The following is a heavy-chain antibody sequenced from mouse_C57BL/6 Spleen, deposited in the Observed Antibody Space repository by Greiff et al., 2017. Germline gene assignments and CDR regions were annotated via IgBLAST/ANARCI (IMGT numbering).Heavy chain of an antibody. V-gene: IGHV2-5*01. J-gene: IGHJ3*01. D-gene: IGHD3-3*01. CDR1: GFSLTSYG. CDR2: IWRGGST. Sequence: VKLMESGPGLVQPSPSLSITCTVSGFSLTSYGVHWVRQSPGKGLEWLGVIWRGGSTDYNAAFMSRLSITKDNSKRHVFYKMNSLQADDTAIYCSAKKGDGKAWFADWGQGALVTVSA. CDR3: AKKGDGKAWFAD.